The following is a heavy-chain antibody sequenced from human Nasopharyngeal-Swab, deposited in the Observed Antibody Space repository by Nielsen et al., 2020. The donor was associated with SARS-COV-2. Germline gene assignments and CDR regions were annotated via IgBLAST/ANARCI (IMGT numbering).Heavy chain of an antibody. CDR1: GFTFSDYY. CDR3: ARDWRGRYFDY. V-gene: IGHV3-11*05. J-gene: IGHJ4*02. CDR2: ISSSSYT. D-gene: IGHD3-10*01. Sequence: GGSLRLSCAASGFTFSDYYMSWIRQAPGKGLEWVSYISSSSYTNYADSVEGRFTISRDNAKNSLYLQMNSLRAEDTAVYYCARDWRGRYFDYWGQGTLVTVSS.